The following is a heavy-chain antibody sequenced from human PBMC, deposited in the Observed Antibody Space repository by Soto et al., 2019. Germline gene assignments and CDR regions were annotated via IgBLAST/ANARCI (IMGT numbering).Heavy chain of an antibody. CDR3: ASSNIAAAGFYYYGMDV. CDR1: GGSISSYY. D-gene: IGHD6-13*01. CDR2: IYYSGST. Sequence: PSETLSLTCTVSGGSISSYYWSWIRQPPGKGLEWIGYIYYSGSTNYNPSLKSRVTISVDTSKNQFSLKLSSVTAADTAVYYCASSNIAAAGFYYYGMDVWRRATTVTSP. J-gene: IGHJ6*02. V-gene: IGHV4-59*01.